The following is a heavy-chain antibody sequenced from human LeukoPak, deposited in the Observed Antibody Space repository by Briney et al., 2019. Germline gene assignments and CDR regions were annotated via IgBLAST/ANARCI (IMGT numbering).Heavy chain of an antibody. J-gene: IGHJ4*02. D-gene: IGHD1-26*01. CDR3: ARHSGSYYIDY. V-gene: IGHV4-34*01. Sequence: PSETLSLTCAVYGGSFSGYYWSWIRQPPGKGLEWIGEINHSGSTNYNPSLKSRVTISVDTSKNQFSLKLSSVTAADTAVYYCARHSGSYYIDYWGQGTLVTVSS. CDR1: GGSFSGYY. CDR2: INHSGST.